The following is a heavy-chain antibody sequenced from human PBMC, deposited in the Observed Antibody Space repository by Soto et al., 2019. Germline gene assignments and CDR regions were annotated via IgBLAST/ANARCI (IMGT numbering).Heavy chain of an antibody. J-gene: IGHJ4*02. CDR2: IKSKPDGGTT. CDR1: GFTFSNAW. V-gene: IGHV3-15*01. CDR3: TTGATERY. Sequence: EVQLVESGGGLVKPGGSLRLSCAASGFTFSNAWMSWVCQAPGKGLEWVGRIKSKPDGGTTDYAAPVKGRFTISRDDSNNTLYLKMNSLKTEDTAVYYCTTGATERYWGQGTLVTVSS.